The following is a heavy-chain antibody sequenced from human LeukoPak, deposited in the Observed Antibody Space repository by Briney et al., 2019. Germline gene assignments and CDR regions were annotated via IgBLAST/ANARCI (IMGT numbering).Heavy chain of an antibody. CDR2: IYYSGST. CDR1: GGSISSYY. CDR3: GRSTVVTTTALYYFDY. D-gene: IGHD4-23*01. J-gene: IGHJ4*02. Sequence: SETLSLTCTVSGGSISSYYWSWIRQPPGKGLEWIGYIYYSGSTNYNPSLKSRVTISVDTSKNQFSLKLSSVTAADTAVYYCGRSTVVTTTALYYFDYWGQGTLVTVSS. V-gene: IGHV4-59*08.